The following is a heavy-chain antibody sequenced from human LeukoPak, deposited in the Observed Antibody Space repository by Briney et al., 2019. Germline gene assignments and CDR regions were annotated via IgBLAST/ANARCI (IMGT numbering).Heavy chain of an antibody. CDR3: AREGVTMVRVVIPFARGYYMDV. CDR1: GFTFSSYA. V-gene: IGHV3-30*01. CDR2: ISYDGSNK. D-gene: IGHD3-10*01. J-gene: IGHJ6*03. Sequence: GGSLRLSCAASGFTFSSYAMHWVRQAPGKGLEWVAVISYDGSNKYYADSVKGRFTISRDNSKNTLYLQMNSLRAEDTAVYYCAREGVTMVRVVIPFARGYYMDVWGKGTTVTVSS.